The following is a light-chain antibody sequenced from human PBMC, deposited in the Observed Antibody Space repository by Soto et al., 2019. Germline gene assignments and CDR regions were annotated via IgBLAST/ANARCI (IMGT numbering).Light chain of an antibody. CDR1: QSVSSSY. Sequence: IVLTQSPDTLSLSPGERATLSCRASQSVSSSYLAWYQQEPGQAPRLLIYGASSRATGIPDRFSGSGSGTDFTLTISGLEPEDFAVYYCQQDGSSPQTFGQGTKWIS. CDR3: QQDGSSPQT. CDR2: GAS. J-gene: IGKJ1*01. V-gene: IGKV3-20*01.